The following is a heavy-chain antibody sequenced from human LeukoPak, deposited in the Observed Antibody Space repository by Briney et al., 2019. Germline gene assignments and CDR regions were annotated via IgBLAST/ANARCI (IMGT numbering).Heavy chain of an antibody. J-gene: IGHJ4*02. CDR2: ISSSGSTI. CDR3: ARIGYSSSSFDY. V-gene: IGHV3-48*03. CDR1: GFTFSNYA. D-gene: IGHD6-13*01. Sequence: GGSLRLSCAASGFTFSNYAMAWVRQAPGKGLEWVSYISSSGSTIYYADSVKGRFTISRDNAKNSVYLQVNSLRAEDTAVYYCARIGYSSSSFDYWGQGTLVTVSS.